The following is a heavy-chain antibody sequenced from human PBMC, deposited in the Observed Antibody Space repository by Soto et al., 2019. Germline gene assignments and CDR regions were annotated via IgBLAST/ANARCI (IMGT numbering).Heavy chain of an antibody. CDR1: GFPFINYA. CDR3: AKEGVRDSSISLYFFDQ. V-gene: IGHV3-23*01. Sequence: EVQLLDSGGGLVQPGGSLRLSCAASGFPFINYAMHWVRQAPGKGLEWVSAISGSGGRTYYGDSVKGRFTISRDNSKDTLYLHMNRLTAEDTAVYFCAKEGVRDSSISLYFFDQWGQGTLVTVSS. CDR2: ISGSGGRT. D-gene: IGHD3-10*01. J-gene: IGHJ4*02.